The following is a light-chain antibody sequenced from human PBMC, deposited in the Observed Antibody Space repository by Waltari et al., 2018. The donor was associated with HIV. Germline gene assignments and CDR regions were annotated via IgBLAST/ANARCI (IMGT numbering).Light chain of an antibody. J-gene: IGLJ2*01. Sequence: SYELTQPPSMSVSPGQTASITCSGDKLGDKYVCWYQQRPSQSPVLVIYQDSELPSGVPERFSGSNSGNTATLTISGTQPLDEADYYCQVWDNNSAVFGGGTKVTVL. CDR3: QVWDNNSAV. CDR2: QDS. CDR1: KLGDKY. V-gene: IGLV3-1*01.